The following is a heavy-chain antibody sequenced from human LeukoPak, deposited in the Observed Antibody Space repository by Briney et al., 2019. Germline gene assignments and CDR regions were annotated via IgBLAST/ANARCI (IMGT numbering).Heavy chain of an antibody. CDR3: AKDLSRRKLWFGEFTDY. CDR1: GFTFSSYA. J-gene: IGHJ4*02. D-gene: IGHD3-10*01. Sequence: GGSLRLSCAASGFTFSSYAMRGVRQATGKGGEGVSDIRGSGGSPYYADSVKGRFTISRDNSKNTLYLQMNSLRAEDTAVYYCAKDLSRRKLWFGEFTDYWGQGTLVTVSS. V-gene: IGHV3-23*01. CDR2: IRGSGGSP.